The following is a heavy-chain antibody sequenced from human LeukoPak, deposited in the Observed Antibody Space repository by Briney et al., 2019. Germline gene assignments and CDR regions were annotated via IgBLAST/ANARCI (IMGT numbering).Heavy chain of an antibody. V-gene: IGHV1-69*06. D-gene: IGHD3-10*01. CDR3: ARGLYGSGSYSPDFDY. J-gene: IGHJ4*02. CDR2: IIPILGTA. Sequence: GSSVKVSCRASVGTFSSYAISWVRQAPGQGFEWMGGIIPILGTANYAQKFQVRVTITADKSTSTAYMELGSLKSEDTGVYYCARGLYGSGSYSPDFDYWGQGTLVTVSS. CDR1: VGTFSSYA.